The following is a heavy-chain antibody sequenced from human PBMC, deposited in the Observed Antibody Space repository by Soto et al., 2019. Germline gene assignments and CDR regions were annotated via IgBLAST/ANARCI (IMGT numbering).Heavy chain of an antibody. CDR1: GGTFSSYT. CDR2: IIPILGIA. V-gene: IGHV1-69*02. Sequence: QVQLVQSGAEVKKPGSSVKVSCKASGGTFSSYTISWVRQAPGQGLEWMGRIIPILGIANYAQKFQGRVTITADKSTSTAYMELSSLRSEDMAVYYCARGYYYDSSGCPFDYWGQGTLVTVSS. D-gene: IGHD3-22*01. CDR3: ARGYYYDSSGCPFDY. J-gene: IGHJ4*02.